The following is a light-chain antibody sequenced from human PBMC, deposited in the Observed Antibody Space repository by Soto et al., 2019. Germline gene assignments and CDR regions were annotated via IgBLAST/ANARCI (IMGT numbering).Light chain of an antibody. V-gene: IGLV2-14*01. CDR2: DVS. CDR3: SSYTSSSTLLV. Sequence: QSALTQPASVSGSPGQSITISCTGTSSDVGGYNYGSWYQQHPGKAPKLMIYDVSNRPSGVSNRFSGSKSGNTASLTISGLQAEDEADYYCSSYTSSSTLLVFGTGTKLTVL. J-gene: IGLJ1*01. CDR1: SSDVGGYNY.